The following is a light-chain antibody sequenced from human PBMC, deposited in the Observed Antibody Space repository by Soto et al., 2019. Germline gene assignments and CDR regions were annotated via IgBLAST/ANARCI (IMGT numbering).Light chain of an antibody. V-gene: IGKV3-20*01. J-gene: IGKJ5*01. CDR2: DTS. CDR1: QSLTNSF. Sequence: VLTQSPCTLSLSPGERATLSCRASQSLTNSFIAWYQQKPGQAPRLLIYDTSSRATGIPDRFSGSGSGTDFTLTISRLEPEDFAVFFCQQYATSEIIFGQGTRLEIK. CDR3: QQYATSEII.